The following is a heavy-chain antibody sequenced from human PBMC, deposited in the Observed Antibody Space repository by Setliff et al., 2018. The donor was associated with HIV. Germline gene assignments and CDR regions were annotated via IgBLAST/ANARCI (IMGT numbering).Heavy chain of an antibody. D-gene: IGHD1-20*01. V-gene: IGHV4-59*11. Sequence: SETLSLTCTVSGGSISTHYWSWIRQPPGKGLEWIGTVYYDASTIYTPSLNSRVIISVDTSKSQFSLHLGSVTAADTAVYYCARDPYNTGRNDYWGQGALVTVSS. J-gene: IGHJ4*02. CDR2: VYYDAST. CDR1: GGSISTHY. CDR3: ARDPYNTGRNDY.